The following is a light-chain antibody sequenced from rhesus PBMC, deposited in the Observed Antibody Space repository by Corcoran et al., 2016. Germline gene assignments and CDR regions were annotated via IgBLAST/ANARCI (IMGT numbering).Light chain of an antibody. J-gene: IGLJ1*01. CDR3: CSYAGTYTSYI. CDR1: SSDIGGYKY. Sequence: QAALTQPRSVSGSPGQSVTISCTGTSSDIGGYKYVSWYQQLPGTAPKLMIYEVSKRPSGVSDRVSGSKSGNPASLTISGLQAEDEADYFCCSYAGTYTSYIFGSGTRLTVL. V-gene: IGLV2-32*01. CDR2: EVS.